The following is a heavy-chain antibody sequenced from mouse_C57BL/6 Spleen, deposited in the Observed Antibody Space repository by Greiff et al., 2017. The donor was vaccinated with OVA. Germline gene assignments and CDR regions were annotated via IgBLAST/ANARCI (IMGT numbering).Heavy chain of an antibody. Sequence: QVQLQQPGAELVMPGASVKLSCKASGYTFTSYWMHWVKQRPGQGLEWIGEIDPSDSYTNYNQKFKGKSTLTVDKSSSTAYMQLSSLTSEDSAVYYCARWHDGSSRYGDVRGTGTTVTVSS. D-gene: IGHD1-1*01. J-gene: IGHJ1*03. CDR2: IDPSDSYT. CDR3: ARWHDGSSRYGDV. CDR1: GYTFTSYW. V-gene: IGHV1-69*01.